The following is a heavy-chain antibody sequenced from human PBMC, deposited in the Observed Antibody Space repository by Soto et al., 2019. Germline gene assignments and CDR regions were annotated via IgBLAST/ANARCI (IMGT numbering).Heavy chain of an antibody. V-gene: IGHV1-18*04. D-gene: IGHD3-10*01. CDR2: ISAYNGNT. CDR1: GYTFTSYG. Sequence: ASVKVSCKASGYTFTSYGISWVRQAPGQGLEWMGWISAYNGNTNYAQKLQGRVTMTTDTSTSTAYMELRSLRSDDTAVYYCARDWVPYYYGSGSPSYFDYWGQGTLVTVSS. CDR3: ARDWVPYYYGSGSPSYFDY. J-gene: IGHJ4*02.